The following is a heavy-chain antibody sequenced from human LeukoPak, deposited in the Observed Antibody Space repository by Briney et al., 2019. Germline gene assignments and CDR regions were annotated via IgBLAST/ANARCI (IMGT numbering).Heavy chain of an antibody. CDR3: ARDLGQQLIFN. Sequence: GSLRLSCAASGFTVSSNYMSWVRQAPGKGLEWVSVIYSGGSTYYADSVKGRFTISRDNSKNTLYLQMNSLRAEDTAVYYCARDLGQQLIFNWGQGTLVTVSS. J-gene: IGHJ4*02. CDR2: IYSGGST. D-gene: IGHD6-13*01. V-gene: IGHV3-66*01. CDR1: GFTVSSNY.